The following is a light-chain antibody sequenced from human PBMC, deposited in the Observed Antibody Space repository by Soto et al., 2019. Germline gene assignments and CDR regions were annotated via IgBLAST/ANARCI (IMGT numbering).Light chain of an antibody. CDR1: QSVSSY. CDR2: HAS. J-gene: IGKJ4*01. Sequence: EIVLTQSPATLSLSPGERATLSCRASQSVSSYLAWYQQKPGQPPRLLIYHASNRVTGIPVRFSGSGSGTDFTLTISSLEPEDFAFYYCQQRSNWPLTFGGGTKVEIK. V-gene: IGKV3-11*01. CDR3: QQRSNWPLT.